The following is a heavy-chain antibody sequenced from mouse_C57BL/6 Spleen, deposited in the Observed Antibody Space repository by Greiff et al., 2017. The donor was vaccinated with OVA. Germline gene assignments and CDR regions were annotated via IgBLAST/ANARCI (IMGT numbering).Heavy chain of an antibody. CDR3: GGAWFAY. CDR2: IDPETGGT. J-gene: IGHJ3*01. CDR1: GYTFTDYE. V-gene: IGHV1-15*01. Sequence: VQLVESGAELVRPGASVTLSCKASGYTFTDYEMHWVKQTPVHGLEWIGAIDPETGGTAYNQKFKGKAILTADKSSSTAYMELRSLTSEDSAVYYCGGAWFAYWGQGTLVTVSA.